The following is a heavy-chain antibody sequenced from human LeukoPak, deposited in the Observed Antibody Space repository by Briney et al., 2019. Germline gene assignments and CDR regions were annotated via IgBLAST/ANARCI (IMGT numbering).Heavy chain of an antibody. D-gene: IGHD3-10*01. CDR3: ARAGSGALRD. CDR2: IYYSGST. V-gene: IGHV4-61*01. J-gene: IGHJ4*02. Sequence: SETLSLTCTVSNYSISTDYYWSWIRQPPGKGLEWIGYIYYSGSTNYNPSLKSRVTISVDTSKNQFSLKLSSVTAADTAVYYCARAGSGALRDWGQGTLVTVSS. CDR1: NYSISTDYY.